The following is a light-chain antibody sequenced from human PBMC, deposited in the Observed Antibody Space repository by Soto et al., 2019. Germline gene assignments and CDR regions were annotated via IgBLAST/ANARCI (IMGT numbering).Light chain of an antibody. CDR1: QDIRND. J-gene: IGKJ5*01. Sequence: MTQSPAPLSPPLWHRFTITCRASQDIRNDVGWYQQKPGKAPKVLIYAASTLQPGVPSRFSGSGSGTDFTLRINSLQPDDVATYYCQNYASAPITCGKGTRREI. CDR3: QNYASAPIT. V-gene: IGKV1-27*01. CDR2: AAS.